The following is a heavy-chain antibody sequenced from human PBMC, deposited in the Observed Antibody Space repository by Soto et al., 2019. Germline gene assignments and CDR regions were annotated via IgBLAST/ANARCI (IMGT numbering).Heavy chain of an antibody. Sequence: EGSLRLSCAASGFTFSSYWMHWVRQAPGKGLVWVSRINSDGSSTSYADSVKGRFTISRDNAKNTLYLQMNSLRAEDTAVYYCAGSGHYYYYGMDVWGQGTTVTVSS. V-gene: IGHV3-74*01. J-gene: IGHJ6*02. CDR2: INSDGSST. D-gene: IGHD3-3*01. CDR3: AGSGHYYYYGMDV. CDR1: GFTFSSYW.